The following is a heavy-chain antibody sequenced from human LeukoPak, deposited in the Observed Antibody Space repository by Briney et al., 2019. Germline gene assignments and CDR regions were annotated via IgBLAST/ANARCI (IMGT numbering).Heavy chain of an antibody. CDR3: ARKPDYYGADY. V-gene: IGHV3-74*01. CDR1: GFSFSNYW. D-gene: IGHD3-10*01. Sequence: GGSLRLSCAASGFSFSNYWMHWVRQAPGKGLVWVSRIKGDGGSPTYADSVKGRFTISRDNAKHTLYLQMNSLRAEDTAVYYCARKPDYYGADYWDQGTLVTVSS. CDR2: IKGDGGSP. J-gene: IGHJ4*02.